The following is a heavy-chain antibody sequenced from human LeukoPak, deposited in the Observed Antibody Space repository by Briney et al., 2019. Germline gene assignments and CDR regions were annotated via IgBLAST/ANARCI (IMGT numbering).Heavy chain of an antibody. J-gene: IGHJ1*01. V-gene: IGHV1-2*02. CDR3: ARDRQYQLLYAEYFQH. CDR1: GYTFTSYD. CDR2: INPNSGGT. Sequence: ASVKVSCKASGYTFTSYDINWVRQATGQGLEWMGWINPNSGGTNYAQKFQGRVTMTRDTSISTAYMELSRLRSDDTAVYYCARDRQYQLLYAEYFQHWGQGTLVTVSS. D-gene: IGHD2-2*02.